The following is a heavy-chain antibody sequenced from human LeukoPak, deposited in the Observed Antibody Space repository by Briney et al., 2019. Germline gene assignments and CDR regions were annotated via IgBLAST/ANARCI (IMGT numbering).Heavy chain of an antibody. CDR2: IKQDGSEK. CDR3: ARVGADRDGYKIHFDY. Sequence: GSLRLSCAASGFTFSSYWMSWVRQAPGKGLEWVANIKQDGSEKYYVDSGKGRFTISRDNAKNSLYLQMNSLRAEDTAVYYCARVGADRDGYKIHFDYWGQGTLVTVSS. V-gene: IGHV3-7*01. CDR1: GFTFSSYW. J-gene: IGHJ4*02. D-gene: IGHD5-24*01.